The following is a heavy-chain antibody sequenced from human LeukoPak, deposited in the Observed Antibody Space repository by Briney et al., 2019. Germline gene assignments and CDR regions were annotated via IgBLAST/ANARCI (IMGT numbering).Heavy chain of an antibody. Sequence: ASVKVSCKASGYTFTSYGISWVRQAPGQGLEWMGWISAYNGNTNYAQKLQGRVTMTTDTSTSTAYMELRSLRSDDTAVYYCARGMYSSSSFLENYYYYYMDVWGKGTTVTVSS. V-gene: IGHV1-18*01. D-gene: IGHD6-6*01. CDR2: ISAYNGNT. CDR1: GYTFTSYG. J-gene: IGHJ6*03. CDR3: ARGMYSSSSFLENYYYYYMDV.